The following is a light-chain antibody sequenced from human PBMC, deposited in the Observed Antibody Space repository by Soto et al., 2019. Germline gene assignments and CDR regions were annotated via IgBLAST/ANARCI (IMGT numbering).Light chain of an antibody. V-gene: IGKV3-15*01. CDR1: QSISRK. J-gene: IGKJ1*01. CDR2: GAS. CDR3: QQYIDWPWT. Sequence: EIVMTQSPVTLSVSPGERATLSCRASQSISRKLAWYQQRPGQAPRLLISGASDRATGIPARFSGSGSETEFTLTVSSLQSEDFAVYFCQQYIDWPWTFGQGNKVEI.